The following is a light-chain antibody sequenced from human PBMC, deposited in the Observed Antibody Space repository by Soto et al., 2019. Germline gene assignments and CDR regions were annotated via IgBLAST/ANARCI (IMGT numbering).Light chain of an antibody. CDR3: QQRRNGPLIT. CDR2: GAS. V-gene: IGKV3-11*01. J-gene: IGKJ5*01. CDR1: QSVHTF. Sequence: EIVLTKSQDTLSLSPGEGASLSCRASQSVHTFLAWYQQKPGQAPRLLIYGASTRATGVPARFSGSGSGTDFTLTISSLEPEDFAFYYCQQRRNGPLITFGQGTLLEI.